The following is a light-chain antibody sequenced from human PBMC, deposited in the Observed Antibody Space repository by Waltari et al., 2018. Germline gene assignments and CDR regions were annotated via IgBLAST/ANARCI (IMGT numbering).Light chain of an antibody. J-gene: IGKJ4*01. CDR2: SAS. Sequence: DIQLTQSPSFLSSSVGDRPTITCRASQGISSYLAWYQVRPGKAPNLLIYSASTLQSGVPSRFSGSGSGTDFTLTISSLQPEDFATYYCQQLNSYPLTFGGGTKLEIK. CDR1: QGISSY. V-gene: IGKV1-9*01. CDR3: QQLNSYPLT.